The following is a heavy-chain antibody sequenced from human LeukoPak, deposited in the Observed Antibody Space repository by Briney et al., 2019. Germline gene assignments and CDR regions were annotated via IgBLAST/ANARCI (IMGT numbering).Heavy chain of an antibody. CDR2: INSDGTTT. Sequence: GGSLRLSCAASGFSFSSSWMHWVRQAPGKALVWVSRINSDGTTTTYADSVKGRFTISRDNAENTLDLQMNSLRAEDTAVYYCVRLRGGPGYDYWGQGTLVIVSS. V-gene: IGHV3-74*01. CDR1: GFSFSSSW. D-gene: IGHD2-15*01. J-gene: IGHJ4*02. CDR3: VRLRGGPGYDY.